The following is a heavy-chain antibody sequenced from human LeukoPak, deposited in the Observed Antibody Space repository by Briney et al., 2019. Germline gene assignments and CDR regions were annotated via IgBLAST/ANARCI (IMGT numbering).Heavy chain of an antibody. CDR3: ARVPPTSYYYGMDV. J-gene: IGHJ6*04. Sequence: ASVKVSCKASGGTFSSYAISWVRQAPGQGLEWMGGIIPIFGTANYAQKFQGRVTITADKSTSTAYMELSGLRSEDTAVYYCARVPPTSYYYGMDVWGKGTTVTVSS. CDR1: GGTFSSYA. V-gene: IGHV1-69*06. CDR2: IIPIFGTA.